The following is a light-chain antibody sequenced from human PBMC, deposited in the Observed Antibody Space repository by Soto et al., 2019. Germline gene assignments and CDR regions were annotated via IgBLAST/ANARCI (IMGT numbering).Light chain of an antibody. CDR3: SFYTSSSTRV. CDR1: SSDVGGYNY. V-gene: IGLV2-14*01. CDR2: DVS. J-gene: IGLJ1*01. Sequence: QSALTQPASVSGSPGQSITISCTGTSSDVGGYNYVSWYQQHPGKAPKLMIYDVSNRLSGVSNRFSGSKSGNTASLTISGLQAEDEADYYRSFYTSSSTRVFGTGTKLTVL.